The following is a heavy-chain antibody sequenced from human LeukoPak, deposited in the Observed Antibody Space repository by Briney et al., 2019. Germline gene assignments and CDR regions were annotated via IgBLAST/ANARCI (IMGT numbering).Heavy chain of an antibody. CDR2: IWCDGSNK. CDR3: ARAFGASSGYSVDY. D-gene: IGHD3-22*01. V-gene: IGHV3-33*01. Sequence: GRSLRLSCAASGFTFSSYAMHWVRQAPGKGPEWVTVIWCDGSNKHYADSVKGRFTISRDNSKNTLYLQMDSLRAEDTAVYYCARAFGASSGYSVDYWGQGTLVTVSS. CDR1: GFTFSSYA. J-gene: IGHJ4*02.